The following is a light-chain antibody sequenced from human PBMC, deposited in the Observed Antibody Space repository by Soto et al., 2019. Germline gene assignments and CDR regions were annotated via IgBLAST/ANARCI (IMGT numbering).Light chain of an antibody. CDR1: QSLRSNY. Sequence: LTQSRVSRPISRGSSSTLSSRARQSLRSNYLAWYHQKPGQAPRLLIYGAFNRATGIPDRFSGSGSGTDFTLTISRLEAEDFAVYYCQQYGSSGTFGQGTKVDIK. J-gene: IGKJ1*01. CDR3: QQYGSSGT. V-gene: IGKV3-20*01. CDR2: GAF.